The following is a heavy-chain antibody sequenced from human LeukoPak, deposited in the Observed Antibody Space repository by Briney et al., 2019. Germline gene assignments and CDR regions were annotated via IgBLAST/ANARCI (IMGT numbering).Heavy chain of an antibody. Sequence: GGSLRLSCAASRFTFSSYAMSWVRQAPGKGLEWVSAISGSGGSTYYADSVKGRFTISRDNSKNTLYLQMNSLRVEDTAVYYCAKGRPYSSSWYAKAFDIWGQGTMVTVSS. CDR3: AKGRPYSSSWYAKAFDI. D-gene: IGHD6-13*01. V-gene: IGHV3-23*01. J-gene: IGHJ3*02. CDR2: ISGSGGST. CDR1: RFTFSSYA.